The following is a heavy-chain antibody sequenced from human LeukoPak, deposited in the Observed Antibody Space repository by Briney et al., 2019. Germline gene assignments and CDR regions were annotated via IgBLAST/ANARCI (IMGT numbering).Heavy chain of an antibody. CDR1: GGSISSYY. V-gene: IGHV4-59*01. Sequence: SETLSLTCTVSGGSISSYYWSWIRQPPGKGLEWIGYIYYSGSTNYNPSLKSRVTISVDTSKNQFSLKLSSVTAADTAVYYCARGRIAAAGTFDYWGQGTLVTVSS. CDR3: ARGRIAAAGTFDY. D-gene: IGHD6-13*01. CDR2: IYYSGST. J-gene: IGHJ4*02.